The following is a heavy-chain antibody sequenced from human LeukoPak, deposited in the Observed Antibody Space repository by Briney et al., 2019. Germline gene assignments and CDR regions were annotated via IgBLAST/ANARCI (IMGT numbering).Heavy chain of an antibody. V-gene: IGHV3-23*01. Sequence: GGSLRLSCAASGFTFSSYAMSWVRQAPGKGLEWVSGISGSGGNTYYADSVKGRFTISRDNSKNTLYLQMNSLRAEDTAVYYCAKGSYYYDSSGYYLPADWGQGTLVTVSS. D-gene: IGHD3-22*01. CDR2: ISGSGGNT. J-gene: IGHJ4*02. CDR1: GFTFSSYA. CDR3: AKGSYYYDSSGYYLPAD.